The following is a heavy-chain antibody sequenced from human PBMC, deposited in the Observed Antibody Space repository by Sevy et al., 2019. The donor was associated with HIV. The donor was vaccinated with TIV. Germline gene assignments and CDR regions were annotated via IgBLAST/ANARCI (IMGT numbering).Heavy chain of an antibody. J-gene: IGHJ4*02. Sequence: HSETLSLTCTVSGGSITSLYWGWIRQPPGKGLEWIANVYYIGNTNYSPSLKSRVTISLDTSKNQFSLRLNSVTAADTAIYYAGENAWGRGYSWGQGTLVTVSS. V-gene: IGHV4-59*08. D-gene: IGHD1-26*01. CDR2: VYYIGNT. CDR1: GGSITSLY. CDR3: GENAWGRGYS.